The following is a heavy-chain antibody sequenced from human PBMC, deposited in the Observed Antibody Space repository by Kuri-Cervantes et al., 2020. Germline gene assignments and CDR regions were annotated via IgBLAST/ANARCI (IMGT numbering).Heavy chain of an antibody. CDR1: GFTFSDYY. D-gene: IGHD5-18*01. CDR3: ARADITMVTEHRSRGGYYYYYGMDV. CDR2: ISSSGSTI. V-gene: IGHV3-11*04. Sequence: GGSLRLSCAASGFTFSDYYMSWIRQAPGKGLEWVSYISSSGSTIYYADSVKGRFTISRDNAKNSLYLQMNSLRAEDTAVYYCARADITMVTEHRSRGGYYYYYGMDVWGQGTTVTVSS. J-gene: IGHJ6*02.